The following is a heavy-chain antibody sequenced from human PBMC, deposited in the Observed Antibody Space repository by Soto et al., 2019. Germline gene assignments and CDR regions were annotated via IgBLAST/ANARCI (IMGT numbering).Heavy chain of an antibody. CDR1: GGSISNHY. Sequence: QVQLQESGPGLVKPSETLSLTCTVSGGSISNHYWSWIRQPPGMGLEWIGYIYYNGNTNYNPSLKSPVTMSVDTSKNQFTLKLSSVTAADTAVYSCARSNWYSEHWGQGTLVTVSS. J-gene: IGHJ1*01. CDR3: ARSNWYSEH. V-gene: IGHV4-59*11. CDR2: IYYNGNT. D-gene: IGHD7-27*01.